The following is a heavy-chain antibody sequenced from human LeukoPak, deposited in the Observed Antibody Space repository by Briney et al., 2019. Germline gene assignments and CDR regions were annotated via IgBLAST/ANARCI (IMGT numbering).Heavy chain of an antibody. Sequence: GASVKISCKASGYTXTSYYMYWVRQAPGQGLEWMGIINSSGGNTSYAQNFQGRVTMTRDTPARIVYMELRSLRSEDTAVYYCARENTYGYSYGMDVWGQGTTVTVSS. CDR3: ARENTYGYSYGMDV. D-gene: IGHD3-22*01. CDR2: INSSGGNT. V-gene: IGHV1-46*01. J-gene: IGHJ6*02. CDR1: GYTXTSYY.